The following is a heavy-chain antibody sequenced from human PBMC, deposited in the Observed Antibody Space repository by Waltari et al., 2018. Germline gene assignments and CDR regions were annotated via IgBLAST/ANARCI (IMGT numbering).Heavy chain of an antibody. D-gene: IGHD3-16*01. V-gene: IGHV3-72*01. CDR2: IRDQAISDST. Sequence: EVQLEESGGGLVQPGTSLRLSCAASGFSFSNQYMDWVCQAPGKGLEWVARIRDQAISDSTEHAAAVRGRFTVSRDDSKNSLSRQRNSLKTEDAAVYYCVRDYEGLGVNWGQGTLVTVSS. J-gene: IGHJ4*02. CDR3: VRDYEGLGVN. CDR1: GFSFSNQY.